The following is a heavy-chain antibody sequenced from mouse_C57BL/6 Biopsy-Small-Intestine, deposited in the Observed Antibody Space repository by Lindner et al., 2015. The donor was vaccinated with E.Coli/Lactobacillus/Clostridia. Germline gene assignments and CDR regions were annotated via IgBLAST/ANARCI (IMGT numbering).Heavy chain of an antibody. V-gene: IGHV1-82*01. CDR1: GHTFTRYD. CDR2: IYPGDGDT. CDR3: ARSWDY. Sequence: VQLQESGPELVRPGASVKISCKASGHTFTRYDINWVKQRPGKGLEWIGRIYPGDGDTNYNGKFKGKATLTADKSSSTAYMQLSSLTSEDSAVYFCARSWDYWGQGTTLTVSS. J-gene: IGHJ2*01.